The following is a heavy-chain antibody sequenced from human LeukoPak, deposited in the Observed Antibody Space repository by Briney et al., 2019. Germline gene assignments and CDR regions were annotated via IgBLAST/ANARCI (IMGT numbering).Heavy chain of an antibody. J-gene: IGHJ4*02. CDR2: IVVGSGNT. D-gene: IGHD3-9*01. Sequence: SVTVSFKASGFTFTSSAMQWVRQARGQRREWIGWIVVGSGNTNYAQKFQERVTITRDMSTSTAYMELSSLRSEDTAVYYCAAVLASLTYWGQGTLVTVSS. V-gene: IGHV1-58*02. CDR1: GFTFTSSA. CDR3: AAVLASLTY.